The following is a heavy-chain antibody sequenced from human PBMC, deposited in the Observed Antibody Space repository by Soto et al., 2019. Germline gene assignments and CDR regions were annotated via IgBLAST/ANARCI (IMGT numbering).Heavy chain of an antibody. CDR3: ARDLEFRDGNIFHFDY. CDR1: GGTFKNYL. Sequence: QVQLVQSGAEVKKPGSSVKVSCKASGGTFKNYLFSWVRQAPGQGLEWMGGVFPIFGTTNYAQRFQGRVTITADASTSTVYMELSGMTSEDTAVYFCARDLEFRDGNIFHFDYWGQGTLVTVSS. V-gene: IGHV1-69*01. D-gene: IGHD3-3*02. CDR2: VFPIFGTT. J-gene: IGHJ4*02.